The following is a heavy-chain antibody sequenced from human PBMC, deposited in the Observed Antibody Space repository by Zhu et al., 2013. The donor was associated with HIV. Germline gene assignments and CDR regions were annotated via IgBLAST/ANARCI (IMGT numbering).Heavy chain of an antibody. CDR2: IYHSGNT. CDR1: GGSISSGPYF. J-gene: IGHJ5*02. D-gene: IGHD1-1*01. V-gene: IGHV4-39*07. CDR3: ARDSRGEQQEARGWFDP. Sequence: VQLQESGPELVKPSETLSLTCTVSGGSISSGPYFWGWIRQPPGKGLEWIGTIYHSGNTYYNPSLRSRVTISLDTSKNQFSLKLTSVTAADTAVYYCARDSRGEQQEARGWFDPWGQGNPWPPSPQ.